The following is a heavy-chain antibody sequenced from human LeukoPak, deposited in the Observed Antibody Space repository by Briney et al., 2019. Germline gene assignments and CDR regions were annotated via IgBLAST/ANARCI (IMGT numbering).Heavy chain of an antibody. Sequence: GGSLRLTCTASGFTFGDYAMSWVRQAPGKGLEWVGFIRSKAYGGTTEYAASVKGRFTISRDDSKSIAYLQMNSLKTEDTAVYYCTRGSGLRFLEWLPFDYWGQGTLVTVSS. V-gene: IGHV3-49*04. CDR1: GFTFGDYA. CDR3: TRGSGLRFLEWLPFDY. D-gene: IGHD3-3*01. J-gene: IGHJ4*02. CDR2: IRSKAYGGTT.